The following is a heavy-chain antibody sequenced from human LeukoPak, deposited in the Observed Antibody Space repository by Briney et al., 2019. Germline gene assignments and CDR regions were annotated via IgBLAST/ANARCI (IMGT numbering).Heavy chain of an antibody. CDR3: ATLPFGGPRRVFDY. CDR1: GGSISSYY. J-gene: IGHJ4*02. CDR2: IYYSGST. Sequence: SETLSLTCTVSGGSISSYYWSWIRHPPAKGLEWIGYIYYSGSTNYNPSLKSRVAISVDTSRNQFSLKLSSVTAADTAVYYCATLPFGGPRRVFDYWGQGIPVTVSS. D-gene: IGHD3-16*01. V-gene: IGHV4-59*01.